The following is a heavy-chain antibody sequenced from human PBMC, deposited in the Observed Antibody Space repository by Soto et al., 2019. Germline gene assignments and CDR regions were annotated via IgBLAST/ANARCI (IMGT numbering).Heavy chain of an antibody. CDR2: INHSGST. Sequence: SETLSLTCAVYGGSFSGYYWSWIRQPPGKGLEWIGEINHSGSTNYNPSLKSRVTISVDRSKNQLSLKLSSVIAADTAVYYCARAYYFGSGRGRSMDVWGQGTTVTVSS. D-gene: IGHD3-10*01. CDR1: GGSFSGYY. V-gene: IGHV4-34*01. CDR3: ARAYYFGSGRGRSMDV. J-gene: IGHJ6*02.